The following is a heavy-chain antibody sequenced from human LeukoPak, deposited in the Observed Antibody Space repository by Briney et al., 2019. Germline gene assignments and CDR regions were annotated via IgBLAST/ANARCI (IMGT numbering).Heavy chain of an antibody. V-gene: IGHV4-39*01. CDR1: AVSIRGDTYD. D-gene: IGHD2-2*01. CDR3: ARPPPYCSSTSCPDGYYYMDV. CDR2: IYYSGSN. Sequence: SETLSLTCTVYAVSIRGDTYDWGWIRQPPGKGLEWIGSIYYSGSNYYNPSLKSRVTISVDTSKNQFSLKLSSVTAADTVVYYCARPPPYCSSTSCPDGYYYMDVWGKGTTVTVSS. J-gene: IGHJ6*03.